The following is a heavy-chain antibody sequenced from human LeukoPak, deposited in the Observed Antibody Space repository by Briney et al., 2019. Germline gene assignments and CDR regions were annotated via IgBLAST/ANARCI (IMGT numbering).Heavy chain of an antibody. CDR2: IYYSGST. V-gene: IGHV4-39*01. Sequence: SETLSLTCTVSGGSISSSSYYWGWIRQPPGKGLEWIGSIYYSGSTYYNPSLKSRVTISVDTSKNQFSLKLSSVTAADTAVYYCARHCRIAAAGKYYFDYWGQGTLVTVSS. CDR1: GGSISSSSYY. CDR3: ARHCRIAAAGKYYFDY. J-gene: IGHJ4*02. D-gene: IGHD6-13*01.